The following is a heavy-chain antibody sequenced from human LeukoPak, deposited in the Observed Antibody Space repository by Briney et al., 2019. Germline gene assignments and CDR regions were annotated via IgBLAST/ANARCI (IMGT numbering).Heavy chain of an antibody. D-gene: IGHD3-10*01. CDR2: ISSSGSTI. V-gene: IGHV3-11*01. Sequence: PGGSLRLSCAASGFTFSDYYMSWIRQAPGKGLEWVSYISSSGSTIYYADSVKGRFTISRDNAKNSLYLQMNSLRAEDTAVYYCARDVVRGVIDAIFCGMDVWGQGTTVTVSS. CDR3: ARDVVRGVIDAIFCGMDV. CDR1: GFTFSDYY. J-gene: IGHJ6*02.